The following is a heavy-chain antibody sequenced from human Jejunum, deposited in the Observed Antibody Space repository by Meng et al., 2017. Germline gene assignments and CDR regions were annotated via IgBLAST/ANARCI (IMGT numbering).Heavy chain of an antibody. D-gene: IGHD1-26*01. J-gene: IGHJ4*02. CDR1: GYSISSAYY. CDR3: ARGAGSYSPFDY. Sequence: GSLRLSCAVSGYSISSAYYWGWIRQPPGKGLEWIGCIYHSGTTYYNPSLKSRVTVSIDASKNQFSLKLNSVTAADTAVYYCARGAGSYSPFDYWGQGTLVTVSS. CDR2: IYHSGTT. V-gene: IGHV4-38-2*01.